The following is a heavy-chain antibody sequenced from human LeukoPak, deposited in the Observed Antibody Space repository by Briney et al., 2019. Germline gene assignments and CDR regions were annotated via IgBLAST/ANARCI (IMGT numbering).Heavy chain of an antibody. CDR3: ARDRGWAVAEIWYFDL. CDR2: INHSGST. Sequence: PSETLSLTCGVYGGSFSGYYWSWIRQPPGKGLEWIGEINHSGSTNYNPSLKSRVTMSVDTSKNQFSLKLSSVTAADTAVYYCARDRGWAVAEIWYFDLWGRGTLVTVSS. CDR1: GGSFSGYY. J-gene: IGHJ2*01. V-gene: IGHV4-34*01. D-gene: IGHD6-19*01.